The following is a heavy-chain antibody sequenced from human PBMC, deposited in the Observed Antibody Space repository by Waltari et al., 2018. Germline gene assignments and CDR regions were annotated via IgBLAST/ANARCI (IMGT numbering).Heavy chain of an antibody. CDR2: IMTDGREE. CDR3: VRDQWFAFDI. Sequence: EVQLVESGGGLVQPGGSLRLSCAASGFPLSTYWRSWFRQAPGKGPEWVANIMTDGREEYYVDSVRGRFTISRDNAKNSLYLQMNSLRPEDTAVYYCVRDQWFAFDIWGQGTMVTVSS. V-gene: IGHV3-7*01. D-gene: IGHD3-22*01. J-gene: IGHJ3*02. CDR1: GFPLSTYW.